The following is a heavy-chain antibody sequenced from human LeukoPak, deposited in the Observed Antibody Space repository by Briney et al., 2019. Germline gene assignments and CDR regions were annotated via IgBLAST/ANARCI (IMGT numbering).Heavy chain of an antibody. V-gene: IGHV3-48*03. CDR1: RFTLSRYE. J-gene: IGHJ4*02. CDR3: ARDRPGYNYVPNCLDF. CDR2: ISTSVDTI. Sequence: GGSLRLSSAPSRFTLSRYEMNWVRQAPGPGREGLSFISTSVDTIYYALSVKGRFTISRDTAKNSLSLQMNSLRAEDTAVYYCARDRPGYNYVPNCLDFWGQGTLVTVST. D-gene: IGHD5-18*01.